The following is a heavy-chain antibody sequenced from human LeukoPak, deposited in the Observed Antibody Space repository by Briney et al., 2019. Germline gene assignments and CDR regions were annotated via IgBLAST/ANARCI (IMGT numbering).Heavy chain of an antibody. CDR3: ARSRVPAAMVADYYYMDV. CDR2: IIPIFGTA. CDR1: GGTFSSYA. Sequence: SVKVSCKASGGTFSSYAISWVRQAPGQGLEWMGGIIPIFGTANYAQKFQGRVTITADESTSTAYMELSSLRSEDTAVYYCARSRVPAAMVADYYYMDVWGKGTTVTISS. V-gene: IGHV1-69*13. J-gene: IGHJ6*03. D-gene: IGHD2-2*01.